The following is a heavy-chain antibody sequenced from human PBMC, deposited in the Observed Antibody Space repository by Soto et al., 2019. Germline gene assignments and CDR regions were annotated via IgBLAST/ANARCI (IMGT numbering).Heavy chain of an antibody. V-gene: IGHV4-39*01. J-gene: IGHJ4*02. CDR3: ARYFYDSSGYFYERYFDY. Sequence: PSETLSLTCTVSGGSISSSSYYWGWIRQPPGKGLEWIGSIYYSGSTYYNPSLKCRVTISVDTSQNQFSLKLSSVTAADTAVYYCARYFYDSSGYFYERYFDYWGQGTLVTFSS. D-gene: IGHD3-22*01. CDR1: GGSISSSSYY. CDR2: IYYSGST.